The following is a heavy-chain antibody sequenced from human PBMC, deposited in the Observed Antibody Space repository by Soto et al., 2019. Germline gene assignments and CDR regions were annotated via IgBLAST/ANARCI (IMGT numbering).Heavy chain of an antibody. V-gene: IGHV3-30*18. CDR2: ISYDGSNK. CDR1: GFTFSSYG. Sequence: VQLVESGGGVVQPGRSLRLSCAASGFTFSSYGMHWVRQAPGKGLEWVAVISYDGSNKYYADSVKGRFTISRDNSKNTLYLQMNSLRAEDTAVYYCAKDPKWELLLSYFDYWGQGTLVTVSS. J-gene: IGHJ4*02. CDR3: AKDPKWELLLSYFDY. D-gene: IGHD1-26*01.